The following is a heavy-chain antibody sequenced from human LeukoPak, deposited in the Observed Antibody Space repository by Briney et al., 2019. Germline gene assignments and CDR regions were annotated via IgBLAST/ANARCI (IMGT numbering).Heavy chain of an antibody. CDR2: IYHSGST. J-gene: IGHJ4*02. V-gene: IGHV4-4*02. D-gene: IGHD6-19*01. CDR1: GGSISGSNW. Sequence: PSQTLSLTCTVSGGSISGSNWWSWVRQPPGKGLEWIGEIYHSGSTNYNPSLKSRVTISVDKSKNQFSLKLSSVTAADTAVYYCARVLSYSSGWYHALDYWGQGTLVTVSS. CDR3: ARVLSYSSGWYHALDY.